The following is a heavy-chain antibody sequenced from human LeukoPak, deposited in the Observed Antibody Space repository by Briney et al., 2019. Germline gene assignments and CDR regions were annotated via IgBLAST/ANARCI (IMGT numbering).Heavy chain of an antibody. CDR3: AREYYYDSSARWFDP. D-gene: IGHD3-22*01. CDR1: GFTFSSYG. J-gene: IGHJ5*02. V-gene: IGHV3-33*01. Sequence: GGSLRLSCAASGFTFSSYGMHWVRQAPGKGLEWVAVIWYDGSNKYYADSVKGRFTISGDNSKNTLYLQMNSLRAEDTAVYYCAREYYYDSSARWFDPWGQGTLVTVSS. CDR2: IWYDGSNK.